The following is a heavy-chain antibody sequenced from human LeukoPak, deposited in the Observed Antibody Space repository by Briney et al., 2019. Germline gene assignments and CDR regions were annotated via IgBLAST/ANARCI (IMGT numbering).Heavy chain of an antibody. J-gene: IGHJ3*02. CDR2: IYSGGST. Sequence: GGSLRLSCAASGFSVNSNYMSWVRQAPGKGLEWVLVIYSGGSTYYADSVKGRFTISRDNSKNTLYLQMNSLRAEDTAVYYCAKLYDSSGYSLFDNWGQGTMVTVSS. CDR1: GFSVNSNY. V-gene: IGHV3-53*01. D-gene: IGHD3-22*01. CDR3: AKLYDSSGYSLFDN.